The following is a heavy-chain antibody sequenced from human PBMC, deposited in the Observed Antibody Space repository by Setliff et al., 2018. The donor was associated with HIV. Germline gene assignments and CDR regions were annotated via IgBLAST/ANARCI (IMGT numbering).Heavy chain of an antibody. Sequence: PGGSLRLSCAASGFTFSNSWMTWVRQAPGKGLEWVSGINWNGGSTGYADSVKGRFTISRDNAKNSLYLQMNSLRAEDTALYYCARTREYYYGSGSPSSYYYMDVWGKGTTVTVSS. CDR1: GFTFSNSW. V-gene: IGHV3-20*04. J-gene: IGHJ6*03. D-gene: IGHD3-10*01. CDR3: ARTREYYYGSGSPSSYYYMDV. CDR2: INWNGGST.